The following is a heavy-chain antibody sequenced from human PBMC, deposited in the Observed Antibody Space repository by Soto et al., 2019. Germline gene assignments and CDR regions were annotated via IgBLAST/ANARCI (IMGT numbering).Heavy chain of an antibody. D-gene: IGHD5-12*01. CDR1: GFTFSSYA. CDR3: AKRGSEISGLLAFDM. V-gene: IGHV3-23*01. J-gene: IGHJ3*02. CDR2: VSGSDGRT. Sequence: EVQMLESGGGLVQPGGSLRLSCVDSGFTFSSYAMSWVRQAPGKGLEWVSGVSGSDGRTYSADSVKDRFTISRDNCKNTLYLQMNSLRAEDTAIYYCAKRGSEISGLLAFDMWGQGTMVYGSS.